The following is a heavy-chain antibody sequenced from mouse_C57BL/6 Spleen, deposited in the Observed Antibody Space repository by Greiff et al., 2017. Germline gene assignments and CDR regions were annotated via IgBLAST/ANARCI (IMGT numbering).Heavy chain of an antibody. CDR2: INPSTGGT. CDR3: ARSSVADGYYPSWCAY. CDR1: GYSFTGYY. D-gene: IGHD2-3*01. J-gene: IGHJ3*01. V-gene: IGHV1-42*01. Sequence: VQLKQSGPELVKPGASVKISCKASGYSFTGYYMNWVKQSPEKSLEWIGEINPSTGGTTYNQKFKAKATLTVDKSSSTAYMQLKSLTSEDSAVYYCARSSVADGYYPSWCAYWGQETLVTVSA.